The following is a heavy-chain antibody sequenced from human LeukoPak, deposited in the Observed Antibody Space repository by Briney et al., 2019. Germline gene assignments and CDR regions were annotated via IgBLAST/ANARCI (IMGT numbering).Heavy chain of an antibody. CDR3: AELGITMIGGV. CDR1: GFTFSSYA. CDR2: ISGSGGST. J-gene: IGHJ6*04. Sequence: GGSLRLSCAASGFTFSSYAMSWVHQAPGKGLEWVSAISGSGGSTYYADSVKGRFTISRDNSKNSLYLQMNSLRAEDTAVYYCAELGITMIGGVWGKGTTVTISS. D-gene: IGHD3-10*02. V-gene: IGHV3-23*01.